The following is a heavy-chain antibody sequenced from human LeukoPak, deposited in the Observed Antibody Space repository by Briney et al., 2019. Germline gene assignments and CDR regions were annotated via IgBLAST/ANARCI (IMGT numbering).Heavy chain of an antibody. D-gene: IGHD3-10*01. V-gene: IGHV3-23*01. CDR1: GFTFSSYG. J-gene: IGHJ6*03. CDR3: AKGVKNYYGSGSYYKYYYYYMDV. CDR2: ISGSGGST. Sequence: PGGTLRLSCAASGFTFSSYGMSWVRQAPGKGLEWVSAISGSGGSTYYADSVKGRFTISRDNSRNTLYLQMNSLRAEDTAVYYCAKGVKNYYGSGSYYKYYYYYMDVWGKGTTVTISS.